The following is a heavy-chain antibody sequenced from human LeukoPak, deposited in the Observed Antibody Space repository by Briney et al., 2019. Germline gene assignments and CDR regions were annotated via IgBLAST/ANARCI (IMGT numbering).Heavy chain of an antibody. CDR3: ARNVVGDCSSTSCYTDY. J-gene: IGHJ4*02. D-gene: IGHD2-2*02. Sequence: ASVKVSCKASGYTFTSYGISWVRQAPGQGLEWMGWISAYNGNTNYAQKLQGRVTKTTDTSTSTAYMELRSLRSDDTAVYYCARNVVGDCSSTSCYTDYWGQGTLVTVSS. CDR1: GYTFTSYG. CDR2: ISAYNGNT. V-gene: IGHV1-18*01.